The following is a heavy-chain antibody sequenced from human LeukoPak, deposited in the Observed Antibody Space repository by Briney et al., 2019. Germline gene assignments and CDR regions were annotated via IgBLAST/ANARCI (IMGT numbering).Heavy chain of an antibody. CDR2: IYSGGST. Sequence: GGSLRLSCAASGFTVSSDYMSWVRQAPGKGLEWVSVIYSGGSTYYADSVKGRFTISRDNSKNTLYLQMNSLRAEDTAVYYCARGDPPLGTFDYWGQGTLVTVSS. J-gene: IGHJ4*02. V-gene: IGHV3-53*01. D-gene: IGHD1-1*01. CDR1: GFTVSSDY. CDR3: ARGDPPLGTFDY.